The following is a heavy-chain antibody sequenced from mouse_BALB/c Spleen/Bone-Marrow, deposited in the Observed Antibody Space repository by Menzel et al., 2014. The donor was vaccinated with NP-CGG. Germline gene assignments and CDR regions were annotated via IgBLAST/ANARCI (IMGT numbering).Heavy chain of an antibody. CDR2: INPCNGRT. D-gene: IGHD2-14*01. CDR3: TRYYGYDAGFAWFTY. CDR1: GYTFTSYW. J-gene: IGHJ3*01. Sequence: QVQLQQSGAELVKPGASVKLSCKASGYTFTSYWMHWVKQRPGQGLEWIGEINPCNGRTNYNEEFKSKATLTVDKSSSTSYMQLIRLTSEDSAVYYSTRYYGYDAGFAWFTYWGQGTLVTVSA. V-gene: IGHV1S81*02.